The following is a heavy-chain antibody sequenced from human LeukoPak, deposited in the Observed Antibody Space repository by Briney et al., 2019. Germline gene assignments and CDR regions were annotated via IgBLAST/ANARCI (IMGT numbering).Heavy chain of an antibody. D-gene: IGHD2-21*02. V-gene: IGHV4-30-4*08. CDR1: GGSISSGDYY. CDR3: AREGWEAYCGGDCYSRWFDP. J-gene: IGHJ5*02. Sequence: SQTPSLTCTVSGGSISSGDYYWSWIRQPPGKGLEWIGYIYYSGSTYYNPSLKSRVTISVDTSKNQFSLKLSSVTAADTAVYYCAREGWEAYCGGDCYSRWFDPWGQGTLVTVSS. CDR2: IYYSGST.